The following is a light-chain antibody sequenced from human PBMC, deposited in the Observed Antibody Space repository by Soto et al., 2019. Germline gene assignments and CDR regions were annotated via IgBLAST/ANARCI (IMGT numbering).Light chain of an antibody. CDR2: GAS. CDR3: QQRKNWQVT. J-gene: IGKJ5*01. CDR1: QSVSSN. V-gene: IGKV3D-15*01. Sequence: EIVMTQSPATLSVSPGERATLSCRASQSVSSNLAWYKQKPGQAPRLIIYGASNRATGIPARFSGSGSGTEFTLTISSLEPEDFEVYYCQQRKNWQVTFGQGTRLEIK.